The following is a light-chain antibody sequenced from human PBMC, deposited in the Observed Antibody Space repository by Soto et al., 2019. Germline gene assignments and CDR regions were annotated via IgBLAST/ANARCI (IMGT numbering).Light chain of an antibody. CDR3: QQYGSSPIT. J-gene: IGKJ5*01. CDR1: QNISSY. Sequence: IVLTQSPATLSLSPGKRATLSCRASQNISSYLIWYQQKPGQAPRLLIYDASSRASGIPDRFSGSGSGTDFTLTISRLEPEDFGVYYCQQYGSSPITFGQGTRLEIK. CDR2: DAS. V-gene: IGKV3-20*01.